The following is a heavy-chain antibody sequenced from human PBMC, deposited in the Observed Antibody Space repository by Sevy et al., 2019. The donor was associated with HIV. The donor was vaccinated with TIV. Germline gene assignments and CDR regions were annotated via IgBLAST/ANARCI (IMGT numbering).Heavy chain of an antibody. CDR2: INPHSGGT. CDR3: ARDKRAISAAAPDWFDP. CDR1: GYTFTGYY. Sequence: ASMNVSCKASGYTFTGYYIHWVRQAPGQGLEWMGGINPHSGGTNYAQKFQGRVTMTRDTSISTAYMELSRLRSDDTAVYYCARDKRAISAAAPDWFDPWGQGTPVTVSS. J-gene: IGHJ5*02. V-gene: IGHV1-2*02. D-gene: IGHD6-13*01.